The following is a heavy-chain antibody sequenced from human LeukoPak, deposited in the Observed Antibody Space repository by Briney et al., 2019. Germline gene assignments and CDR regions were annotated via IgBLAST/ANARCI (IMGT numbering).Heavy chain of an antibody. CDR3: ARDQGGIAAAGTRYYYGMDV. V-gene: IGHV1-69*04. CDR1: GGTFSSDA. CDR2: IIPIFGIA. Sequence: SVKVSCKASGGTFSSDAISWVRQAPGQGLEWMGRIIPIFGIANYAQKFQGRVTITADKSTSTAYMELSSLRSEDTAVYYCARDQGGIAAAGTRYYYGMDVWGQGTTVTVSS. J-gene: IGHJ6*02. D-gene: IGHD6-13*01.